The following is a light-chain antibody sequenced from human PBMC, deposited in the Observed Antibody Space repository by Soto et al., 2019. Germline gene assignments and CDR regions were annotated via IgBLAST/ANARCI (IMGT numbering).Light chain of an antibody. Sequence: DTQMTQSPSSLSASVGDRVTITCRASQSITTYLNWYQQKPGKAPKLLIYAASSLQSGVPSRFSGSGSGTDFTLTISSLQPEDSASYYCQQSYSSLYTFGQGTKLEIK. V-gene: IGKV1-39*01. CDR1: QSITTY. CDR2: AAS. CDR3: QQSYSSLYT. J-gene: IGKJ2*01.